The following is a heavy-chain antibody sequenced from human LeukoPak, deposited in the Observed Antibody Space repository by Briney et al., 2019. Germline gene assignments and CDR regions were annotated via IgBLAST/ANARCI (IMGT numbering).Heavy chain of an antibody. CDR3: ARHVPYSGSYYFDY. CDR1: GXSFSTYW. J-gene: IGHJ4*02. D-gene: IGHD1-26*01. CDR2: IYPGDSDT. V-gene: IGHV5-51*01. Sequence: GESLKISCEGSGXSFSTYWSGWVRQMPGKGLGWMGIIYPGDSDTRYSPSFQGQVTISVDKSISTAYLQWSSLKASDTAMYYCARHVPYSGSYYFDYWGQGTLVTVSS.